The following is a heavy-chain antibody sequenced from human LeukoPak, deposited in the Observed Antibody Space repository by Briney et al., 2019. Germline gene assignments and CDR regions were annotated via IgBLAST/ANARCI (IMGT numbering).Heavy chain of an antibody. CDR2: ISSSSSYI. D-gene: IGHD3-22*01. J-gene: IGHJ6*03. V-gene: IGHV3-21*01. CDR3: ARDLDDSSGYYYYYMDV. Sequence: GGSLRLSCAVPRFIFSNSWMNWVRQAPGKGLEWVSSISSSSSYIHYADSVKGRFTISRDNAKNSLYLQMNSLRAEDTAVYYCARDLDDSSGYYYYYMDVWGKGTTVTVSS. CDR1: RFIFSNSW.